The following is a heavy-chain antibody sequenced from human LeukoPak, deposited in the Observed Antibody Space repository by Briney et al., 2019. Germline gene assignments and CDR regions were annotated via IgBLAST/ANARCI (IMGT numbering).Heavy chain of an antibody. CDR1: GFTASSNY. Sequence: GGSLRLSCAASGFTASSNYMSWVRQAPGKGLEWVSVIYSGGSTYYADSVKGRFTISRDNAKNALLLQMNSLRAEDTALYYCARRPHYYGMDVWGQGTTVTVSS. CDR2: IYSGGST. CDR3: ARRPHYYGMDV. V-gene: IGHV3-53*01. J-gene: IGHJ6*02. D-gene: IGHD6-6*01.